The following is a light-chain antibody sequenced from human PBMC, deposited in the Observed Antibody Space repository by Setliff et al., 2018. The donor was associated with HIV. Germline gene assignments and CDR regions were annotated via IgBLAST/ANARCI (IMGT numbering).Light chain of an antibody. V-gene: IGLV2-14*03. CDR3: SSYTTSSTLYV. J-gene: IGLJ1*01. CDR2: DVI. Sequence: QSALTQPASVSGSPGQSITISCTGISSDVGGYYSVSWYQQHPGKAPNLMIYDVINRPSGVSNRFSGSRSGNTASLTISGLQVEDEADYYCSSYTTSSTLYVFGPGTKGTVL. CDR1: SSDVGGYYS.